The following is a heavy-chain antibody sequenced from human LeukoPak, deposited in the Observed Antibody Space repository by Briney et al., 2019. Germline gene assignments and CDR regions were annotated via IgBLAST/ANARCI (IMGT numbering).Heavy chain of an antibody. CDR2: ISAYNGNT. D-gene: IGHD1-26*01. Sequence: EASVKVSCKTSGYTFTNHYMHWVRQAPGQGLEWMGWISAYNGNTNYAQKLQGRVTMTTDTSTSTAYMELRSLRSDDTAVYYCARAYLRGSYYDYWGQGTLVTVSS. J-gene: IGHJ4*02. CDR3: ARAYLRGSYYDY. CDR1: GYTFTNHY. V-gene: IGHV1-18*04.